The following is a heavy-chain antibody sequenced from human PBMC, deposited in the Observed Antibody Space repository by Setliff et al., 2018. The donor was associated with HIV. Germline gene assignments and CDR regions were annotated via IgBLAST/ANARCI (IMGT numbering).Heavy chain of an antibody. Sequence: SETLSLTCAVYGGSFSGYYWSWIRQSPGKGLEWIGEINHSGSTNYNPSPKSRVTISLDTSKNQFSLKLTSVTAADTAVYYCAGHKSQPYYFDYWGQGTLVTVPS. J-gene: IGHJ4*02. CDR2: INHSGST. V-gene: IGHV4-34*01. CDR3: AGHKSQPYYFDY. CDR1: GGSFSGYY.